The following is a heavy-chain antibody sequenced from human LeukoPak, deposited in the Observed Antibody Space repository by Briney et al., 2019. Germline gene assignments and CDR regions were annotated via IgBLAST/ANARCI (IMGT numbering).Heavy chain of an antibody. D-gene: IGHD2-21*01. V-gene: IGHV3-23*01. CDR1: GFTFDAYA. CDR2: IRRAGDYTGDTT. J-gene: IGHJ4*02. Sequence: GGSLRLSCAASGFTFDAYAMSWVRQAPGKGLEWVSSIRRAGDYTGDTTYYADSVQGRFTISRDDSKNTLYLPMNSLRAEDTAIYYCAKNPEHGFFFDYWGQGTLVTVSS. CDR3: AKNPEHGFFFDY.